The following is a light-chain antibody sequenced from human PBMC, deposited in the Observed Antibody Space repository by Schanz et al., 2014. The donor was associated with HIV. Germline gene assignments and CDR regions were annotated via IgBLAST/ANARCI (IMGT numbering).Light chain of an antibody. J-gene: IGLJ2*01. Sequence: QSVLTQPPSASGTPGQRVTITCSGSRSNIGAGYDVHWYQQLPGTAPTLLIFDNTNRPSGVPDRFSGSKSVNSASLAITGLQAEDEADYYCQSFDRSLGRVVFGGGTKLTVL. CDR1: RSNIGAGYD. CDR2: DNT. CDR3: QSFDRSLGRVV. V-gene: IGLV1-40*01.